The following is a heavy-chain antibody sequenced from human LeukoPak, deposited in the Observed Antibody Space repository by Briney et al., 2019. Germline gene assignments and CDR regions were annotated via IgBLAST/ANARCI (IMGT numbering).Heavy chain of an antibody. CDR2: IKQDGGEK. CDR1: GFTFSNYA. CDR3: ARDGRPLDY. J-gene: IGHJ4*02. Sequence: GGSLRLSCAVSGFTFSNYAMSWVRQAPGKGLEWVANIKQDGGEKYYVDSVKGRFTISRDNAKNSLYLQMNSLRVEDTAVYYCARDGRPLDYWGQGTLVTVSS. V-gene: IGHV3-7*03.